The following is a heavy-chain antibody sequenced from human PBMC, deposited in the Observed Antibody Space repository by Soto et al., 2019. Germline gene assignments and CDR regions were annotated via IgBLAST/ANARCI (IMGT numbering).Heavy chain of an antibody. CDR1: RYNFTSYW. J-gene: IGHJ6*02. CDR3: ARTSAAGKYDYGVDV. V-gene: IGHV5-51*01. CDR2: IYPGDSDT. D-gene: IGHD6-13*01. Sequence: RGASLKISCKRSRYNFTSYWIGWERQMPVKGLEWMGIIYPGDSDTRYSPSFQGQVTISADKSISTAYLQWSSLKASDTAMYYCARTSAAGKYDYGVDVWGQVSTGRVSS.